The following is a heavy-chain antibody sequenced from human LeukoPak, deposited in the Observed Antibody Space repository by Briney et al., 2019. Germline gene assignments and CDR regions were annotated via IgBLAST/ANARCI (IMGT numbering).Heavy chain of an antibody. Sequence: PGRSLRLSCAASAFTFSSYSMNWVRQAPGKGLEWVSSISSSSSYIYYADSVKGRFTISRDNAKNSLYLQMNSLRAEDTAVYYCAREIHFTMVRGVIPFFDYWGQGTLVTVSS. CDR1: AFTFSSYS. J-gene: IGHJ4*02. CDR3: AREIHFTMVRGVIPFFDY. D-gene: IGHD3-10*01. CDR2: ISSSSSYI. V-gene: IGHV3-21*01.